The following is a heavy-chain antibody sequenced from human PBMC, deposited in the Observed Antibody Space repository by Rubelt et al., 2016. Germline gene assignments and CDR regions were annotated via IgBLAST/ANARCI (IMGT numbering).Heavy chain of an antibody. CDR3: AREGWSSSSEDY. V-gene: IGHV3-74*01. CDR2: INTEGSIT. CDR1: GFTFSSYW. D-gene: IGHD6-6*01. J-gene: IGHJ4*02. Sequence: EVQLVESGGRLVQPGGSLRLSCAASGFTFSSYWMHWVRQAPGEGLMWVSRINTEGSITNYADSVKGRFTLSRDNAKNTLYLQRNSLRAEETAVYYCAREGWSSSSEDYWGQGTLVTVSS.